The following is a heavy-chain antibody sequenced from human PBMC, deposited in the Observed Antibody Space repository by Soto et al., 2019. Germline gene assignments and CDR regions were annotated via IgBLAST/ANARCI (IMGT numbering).Heavy chain of an antibody. CDR1: GFTFGDYA. V-gene: IGHV3-49*03. D-gene: IGHD6-13*01. Sequence: AGGSLRLSCTASGFTFGDYAMSWFRQAPGKGLEWVGFIRSKAYGGTTEYAASVKGRFTISRDDSKSIAYLQMNSLKTEDTAVYYCTRGIAAAGIYYYYMDVWGKGTTVTVSS. CDR2: IRSKAYGGTT. J-gene: IGHJ6*03. CDR3: TRGIAAAGIYYYYMDV.